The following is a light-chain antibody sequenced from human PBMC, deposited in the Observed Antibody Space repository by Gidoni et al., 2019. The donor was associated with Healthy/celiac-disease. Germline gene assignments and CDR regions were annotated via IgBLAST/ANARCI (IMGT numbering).Light chain of an antibody. CDR3: QQYGSSLP. CDR2: GAS. CDR1: QSVSSSY. V-gene: IGKV3-20*01. Sequence: DIVLTQSPGTLSLSPGERATLACRASQSVSSSYLAWYQQKPGQAPRLLIYGASSRATGIPDRFSGSGSGTDSTLTISRLEPEDFAVYYCQQYGSSLPFGGGTKVEIK. J-gene: IGKJ4*01.